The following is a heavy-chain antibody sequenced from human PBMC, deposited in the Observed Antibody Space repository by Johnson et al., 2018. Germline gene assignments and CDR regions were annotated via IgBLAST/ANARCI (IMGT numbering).Heavy chain of an antibody. CDR1: GFTFTNSA. D-gene: IGHD3-22*01. CDR2: IVIGSGNT. V-gene: IGHV1-58*01. CDR3: AADSPDKSGFYDGKH. J-gene: IGHJ1*01. Sequence: QLVESGPEVKKPGTSVKVSCKASGFTFTNSAVQWVRQARGQRLEWIGWIVIGSGNTNYAQKLQERVTITRDMSRSTAYMELSSLRSEDTAVYYCAADSPDKSGFYDGKHWGQGTLVTVSS.